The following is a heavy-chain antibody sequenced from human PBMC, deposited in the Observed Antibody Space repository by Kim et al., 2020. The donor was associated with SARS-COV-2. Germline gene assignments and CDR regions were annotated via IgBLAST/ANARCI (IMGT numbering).Heavy chain of an antibody. V-gene: IGHV3-23*01. D-gene: IGHD3-10*01. CDR1: GFTFSSYA. CDR2: ISGSGGST. J-gene: IGHJ6*02. Sequence: GGSLRLSCVASGFTFSSYAMSWVRQVPGKGLEWVSTISGSGGSTYYADSVKGRSTLSRDNSKNTLYLQINSLRAEDTAVYYCAKRLSVWFGEPYGLDVWGQGTTVTVSS. CDR3: AKRLSVWFGEPYGLDV.